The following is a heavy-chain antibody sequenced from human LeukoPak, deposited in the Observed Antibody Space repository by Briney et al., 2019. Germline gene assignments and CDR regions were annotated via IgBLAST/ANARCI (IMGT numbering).Heavy chain of an antibody. Sequence: SETLSLTCAVSGGSISSSNWWSWVRQPPGKGLEWIGEIYHSGSTNYNPSLKSRVTISVDKSKNQFSLKLSSVTAADTAVYYCARAGAARAYGDYYYYMDVWGKGTTVTVSS. CDR3: ARAGAARAYGDYYYYMDV. J-gene: IGHJ6*03. CDR2: IYHSGST. CDR1: GGSISSSNW. D-gene: IGHD6-6*01. V-gene: IGHV4-4*02.